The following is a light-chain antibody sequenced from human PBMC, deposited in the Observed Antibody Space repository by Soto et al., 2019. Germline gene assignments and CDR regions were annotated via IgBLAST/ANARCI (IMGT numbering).Light chain of an antibody. Sequence: DIQMTQSPSTLSASVGDRVTITCRASQSISGSLAWYQQKPGKAPKLLIYEASNLKSGVPSRFSGSGSGTEYTFTISSLQPVDSASSYCQQYNGHWTFGQGTRVEIK. J-gene: IGKJ1*01. CDR2: EAS. CDR1: QSISGS. CDR3: QQYNGHWT. V-gene: IGKV1-5*03.